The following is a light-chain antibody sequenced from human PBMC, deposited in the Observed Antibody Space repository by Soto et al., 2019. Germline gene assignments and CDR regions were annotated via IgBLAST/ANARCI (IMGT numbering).Light chain of an antibody. CDR2: GAS. V-gene: IGKV3-20*01. J-gene: IGKJ3*01. Sequence: IVLTQSPGTLSLSPGERATLSCGASQSVTNNFLAWYQQKPGQAPRLLIYGASSRATGVPDRFSGSGSGTDFTLNISRLAPGDFAVYYCQQYGTPLFTFGPGTKVDIK. CDR3: QQYGTPLFT. CDR1: QSVTNNF.